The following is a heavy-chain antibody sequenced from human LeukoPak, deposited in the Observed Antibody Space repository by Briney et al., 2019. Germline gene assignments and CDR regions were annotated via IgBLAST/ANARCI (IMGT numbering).Heavy chain of an antibody. J-gene: IGHJ4*02. Sequence: ASVKVSCTASGYTFTGYYMHWVRQAPGQGLEWMGWINPNSGGTNYAQNFQGRVTMTRDTSISTAYMELSRLISDDSAVYYCARGAAFGTSFELFFDYWGQGTLVTISS. CDR1: GYTFTGYY. V-gene: IGHV1-2*02. D-gene: IGHD3-16*01. CDR2: INPNSGGT. CDR3: ARGAAFGTSFELFFDY.